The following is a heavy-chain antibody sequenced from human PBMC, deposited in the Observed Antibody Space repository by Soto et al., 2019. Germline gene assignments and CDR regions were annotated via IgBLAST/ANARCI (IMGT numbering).Heavy chain of an antibody. D-gene: IGHD3-3*01. V-gene: IGHV3-30*18. CDR2: ISYDGSNK. Sequence: SGGSLRLSCAASGFTFSSYDMHWVRQAPGKGLEWVAVISYDGSNKYYADSVKGRFTISRDNSKNTLYLQMNSLRAEDTAVYYCAKEYAPRITIFGVVISGLYYWGQGTLVTVSS. J-gene: IGHJ4*02. CDR3: AKEYAPRITIFGVVISGLYY. CDR1: GFTFSSYD.